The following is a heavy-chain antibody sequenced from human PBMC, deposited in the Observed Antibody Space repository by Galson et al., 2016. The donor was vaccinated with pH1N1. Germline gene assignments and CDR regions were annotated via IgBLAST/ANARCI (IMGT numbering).Heavy chain of an antibody. CDR1: GLTFRNHV. V-gene: IGHV3-23*01. CDR2: ITASADAT. Sequence: SLRLSCAASGLTFRNHVMSWVRQGPGKGLEWVAVITASADATFYGDSVKGRFFISRDNYRSTLSLQMNSLRADDTAIYYRVTRRPTTTPGVIDYWGQGTLVTVS. CDR3: VTRRPTTTPGVIDY. J-gene: IGHJ4*02. D-gene: IGHD1/OR15-1a*01.